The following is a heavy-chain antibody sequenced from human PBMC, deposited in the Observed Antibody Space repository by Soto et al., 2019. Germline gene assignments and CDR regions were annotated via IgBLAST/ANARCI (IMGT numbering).Heavy chain of an antibody. CDR1: GDTFTGYY. CDR2: INPNSGGT. D-gene: IGHD3-22*01. V-gene: IGHV1-2*02. CDR3: ARGHGSLVVVITEPYASFDT. J-gene: IGHJ4*03. Sequence: GAAVKVSCKASGDTFTGYYMHWVRQAPGQGREWMGWINPNSGGTNYVQKFQGRVTMTRDTSISTAYMEPSKLRFDDTAVYYCARGHGSLVVVITEPYASFDTWGQGTLVTVSS.